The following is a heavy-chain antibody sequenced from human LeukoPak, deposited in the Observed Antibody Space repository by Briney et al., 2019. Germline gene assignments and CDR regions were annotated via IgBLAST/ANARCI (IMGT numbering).Heavy chain of an antibody. D-gene: IGHD2-15*01. Sequence: ASVKVSCQASGYTFTGYYMHWVRQAPGQGLEWMGWINPNSGDTNYAQKFQGRVTMTRDTSITIAYMELSRLTSDDTAVYYCARVYSIRSFDYWGQGTLVTVSS. CDR1: GYTFTGYY. CDR3: ARVYSIRSFDY. J-gene: IGHJ4*02. V-gene: IGHV1-2*02. CDR2: INPNSGDT.